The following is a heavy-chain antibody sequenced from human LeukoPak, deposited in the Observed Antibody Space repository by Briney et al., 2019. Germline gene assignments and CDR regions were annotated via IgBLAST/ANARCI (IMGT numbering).Heavy chain of an antibody. CDR1: GDSISSSSYY. D-gene: IGHD6-13*01. CDR3: ARHREIRAAAAPHDY. CDR2: IYYSGTT. J-gene: IGHJ4*02. V-gene: IGHV4-39*01. Sequence: SSETLSLTCTVSGDSISSSSYYWGWIRQPPGKGLEWIGSIYYSGTTYYNPSLKSRVTISVDTSKNQFSLKLSSVTAADTGVYYCARHREIRAAAAPHDYWGQGTLVTVSS.